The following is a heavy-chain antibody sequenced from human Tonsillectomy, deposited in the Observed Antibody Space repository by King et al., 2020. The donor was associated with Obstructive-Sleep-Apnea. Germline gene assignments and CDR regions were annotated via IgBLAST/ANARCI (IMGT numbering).Heavy chain of an antibody. D-gene: IGHD2-15*01. CDR1: GFTFSNYD. CDR2: ISATTSAI. J-gene: IGHJ3*02. V-gene: IGHV3-48*04. Sequence: VQLVESGGGLVQPGGSLRLSCAASGFTFSNYDMNWVRQAPGKGLEWFSFISATTSAIYYADSVKGRFTISRDNAENSLFLQMNNLGAEDTAVYYCTRDLYCSGGVCYSDAFDIWGQGTMVTVSS. CDR3: TRDLYCSGGVCYSDAFDI.